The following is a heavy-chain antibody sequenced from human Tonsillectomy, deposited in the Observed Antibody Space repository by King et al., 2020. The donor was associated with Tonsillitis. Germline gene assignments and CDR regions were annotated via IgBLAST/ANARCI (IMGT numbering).Heavy chain of an antibody. Sequence: VQLVESGGGLVQPGGSLRLSCAASGFTFSNYAMSLVRQAPGKVLEWVSAISVSGGSPFYAASVKGRFTISRDNSKNTLYLQMNSLRAEATAVYYCAKDGLGWFQAHSWGQGTLVTVSS. J-gene: IGHJ4*02. CDR2: ISVSGGSP. CDR3: AKDGLGWFQAHS. CDR1: GFTFSNYA. D-gene: IGHD4-23*01. V-gene: IGHV3-23*04.